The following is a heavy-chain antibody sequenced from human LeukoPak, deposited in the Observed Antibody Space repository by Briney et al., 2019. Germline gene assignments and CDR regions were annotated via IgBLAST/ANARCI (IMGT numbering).Heavy chain of an antibody. CDR2: ISAYNGNT. J-gene: IGHJ1*01. D-gene: IGHD3-22*01. Sequence: ASVRVSCKASGYTFTSYGISWVRQAPGQGLEWMGWISAYNGNTNYAQKLQGRVTMTTDTPTSTAYMELRSLRSDDTAVYYCARGKGHSSGPGDFQHWGQGTLVTVSS. V-gene: IGHV1-18*01. CDR3: ARGKGHSSGPGDFQH. CDR1: GYTFTSYG.